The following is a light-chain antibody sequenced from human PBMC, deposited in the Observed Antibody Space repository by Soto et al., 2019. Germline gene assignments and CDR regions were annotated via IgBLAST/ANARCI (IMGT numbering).Light chain of an antibody. V-gene: IGKV1-5*01. CDR2: DAS. J-gene: IGKJ1*01. Sequence: EIQMTQSPSTLSASMGDGVTITCRASQSISYWLAWYQQKPGKAPKLLIYDASSLESGVPSRFTGSGSGTEFTLTISGLQPDDFAAYYCQQYNSYPWTFGQGTKVDIK. CDR3: QQYNSYPWT. CDR1: QSISYW.